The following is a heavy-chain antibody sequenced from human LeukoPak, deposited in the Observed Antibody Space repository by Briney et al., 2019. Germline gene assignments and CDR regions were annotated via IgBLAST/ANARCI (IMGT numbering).Heavy chain of an antibody. CDR2: IGGSSKSI. Sequence: GGSLRLSCAASGFTFSTYSMNWVRQAPGKGLEWVSSIGGSSKSIYYADSVKGRFTISRDNAKNSLYLQMNSLRAEDTAVYYCAREGPLEEFDYWGQGTLVIVSS. CDR1: GFTFSTYS. CDR3: AREGPLEEFDY. J-gene: IGHJ4*02. V-gene: IGHV3-21*01.